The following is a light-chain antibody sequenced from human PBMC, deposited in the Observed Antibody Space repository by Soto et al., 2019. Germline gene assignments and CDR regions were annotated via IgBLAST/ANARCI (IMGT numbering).Light chain of an antibody. J-gene: IGKJ5*01. Sequence: EIVLTQSPGTLSLSPGERATLSCRASQSVASRNLAWYQQKSGQAPRLLIYGASSRAIHTPDRFSGSGSGTEFTLTISSLQSEDFAVYYCQQYNNWPFSFGPGRRLEIK. CDR1: QSVASRN. CDR3: QQYNNWPFS. V-gene: IGKV3D-15*01. CDR2: GAS.